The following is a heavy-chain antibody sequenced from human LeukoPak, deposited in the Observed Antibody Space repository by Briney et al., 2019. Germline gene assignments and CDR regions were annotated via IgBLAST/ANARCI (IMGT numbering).Heavy chain of an antibody. CDR1: GFTVSSNS. D-gene: IGHD6-19*01. V-gene: IGHV3-53*01. CDR2: IYSGGNT. Sequence: GGSLRLSCAASGFTVSSNSMSWVRQAPGKGLEWVSFIYSGGNTHYSDSVKGRFTISRDNSKNTLYLQMNSLRAEDTAVYYCARDGSGWYNWFDPWGQGTLVTVSS. J-gene: IGHJ5*02. CDR3: ARDGSGWYNWFDP.